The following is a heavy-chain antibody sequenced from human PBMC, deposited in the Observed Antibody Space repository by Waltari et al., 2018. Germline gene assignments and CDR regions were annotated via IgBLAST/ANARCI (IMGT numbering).Heavy chain of an antibody. CDR2: ISAYNGNT. J-gene: IGHJ6*02. V-gene: IGHV1-18*01. D-gene: IGHD3-22*01. CDR1: GYTFTSYG. Sequence: QVQLVQSGAEVKKPGASVKVSCKASGYTFTSYGISWVRQAPGQGLAWGGWISAYNGNTNYAQKLQGRVTMTTDTSTSTAYMELRSLRSDDTAVYYCARDRSGYYDSSGYYYDRFGMDVWGQGTTVTVSS. CDR3: ARDRSGYYDSSGYYYDRFGMDV.